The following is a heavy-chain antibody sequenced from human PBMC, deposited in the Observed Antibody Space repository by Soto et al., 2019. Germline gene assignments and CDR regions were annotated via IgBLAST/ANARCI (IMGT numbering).Heavy chain of an antibody. Sequence: QVQLQESGPGLVKPSQTLSLTCTVSGGSTRSGAYYWTWIRQHPGKGPEWIGYIYSSGTTYYNPSLESRVTMSLDTSKNQFSLNLNSVTAADTAMYYCARDRGGYVNLDYWGQGTLVIVSS. CDR2: IYSSGTT. V-gene: IGHV4-31*03. CDR3: ARDRGGYVNLDY. CDR1: GGSTRSGAYY. J-gene: IGHJ4*02. D-gene: IGHD6-13*01.